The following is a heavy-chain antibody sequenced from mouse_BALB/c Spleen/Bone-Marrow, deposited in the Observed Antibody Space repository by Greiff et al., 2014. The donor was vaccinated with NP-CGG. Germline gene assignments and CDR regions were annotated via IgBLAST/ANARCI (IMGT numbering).Heavy chain of an antibody. Sequence: VKISCQASGYTFTDHAIHWVKQKPEQGLEWIGYLSPGNGDIKYTEKFKGKSTLTADKSSSTASMQLNSLTSEDSAVYFWKSPPSMVTSDYARDYWGQGTSVTVPS. V-gene: IGHV1S53*01. CDR3: KSPPSMVTSDYARDY. CDR1: GYTFTDHA. J-gene: IGHJ4*01. CDR2: LSPGNGDI. D-gene: IGHD2-10*02.